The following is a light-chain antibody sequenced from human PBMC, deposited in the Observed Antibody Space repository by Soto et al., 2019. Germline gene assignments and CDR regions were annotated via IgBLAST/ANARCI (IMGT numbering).Light chain of an antibody. Sequence: QSVLTQPASVSGSAGQSITISCTGSNSNVGGYDYVSWYQQHPGTAPKVMIYEVRYRPSGVSNRISGSKSGNTASLAIFGLQAEDEADYYCSSYTSSGTYVFGTGTKVTVL. J-gene: IGLJ1*01. CDR1: NSNVGGYDY. V-gene: IGLV2-14*01. CDR3: SSYTSSGTYV. CDR2: EVR.